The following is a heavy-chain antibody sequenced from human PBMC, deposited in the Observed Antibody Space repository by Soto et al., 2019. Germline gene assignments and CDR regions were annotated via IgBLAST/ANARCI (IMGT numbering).Heavy chain of an antibody. V-gene: IGHV1-46*01. CDR2: VNPSGGHT. Sequence: GASVKVSCKASGDTFTDYYIHWVRQAPGQGLEWMGTVNPSGGHTTYAQHFLGRVTMTRDTSTSTLYMELTSLTSDDTAIYCCARGGHVVVVTAALDYWGQGTLVTVSS. D-gene: IGHD2-21*02. CDR1: GDTFTDYY. CDR3: ARGGHVVVVTAALDY. J-gene: IGHJ4*02.